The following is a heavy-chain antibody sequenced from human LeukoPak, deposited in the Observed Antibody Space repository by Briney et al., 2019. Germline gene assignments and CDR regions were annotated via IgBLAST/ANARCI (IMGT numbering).Heavy chain of an antibody. Sequence: GGSLRLSCAASGFTFSSYSMNWVRQAPGKGLEWVSSISSSSSYIYYADSVKGRFTISRDNAKNSLYLQMNSLRAEDTAVYYCARVAYYYDSSGYPFDYWGQGTLVTVSS. CDR3: ARVAYYYDSSGYPFDY. J-gene: IGHJ4*02. V-gene: IGHV3-21*01. D-gene: IGHD3-22*01. CDR2: ISSSSSYI. CDR1: GFTFSSYS.